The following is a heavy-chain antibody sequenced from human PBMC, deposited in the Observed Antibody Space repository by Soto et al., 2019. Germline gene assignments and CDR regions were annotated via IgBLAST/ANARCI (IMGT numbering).Heavy chain of an antibody. CDR2: INTDGSET. D-gene: IGHD2-21*01. CDR3: ARDGEGF. J-gene: IGHJ4*02. CDR1: GFTFSSNW. V-gene: IGHV3-74*01. Sequence: GALRLSCAASGFTFSSNWMHWVRRVPGRGLVWVSRINTDGSETTYEDSVEGRFTISRDNAKNTLYLQMNSLRAEDTAVYYCARDGEGFWGQGTLVTVSS.